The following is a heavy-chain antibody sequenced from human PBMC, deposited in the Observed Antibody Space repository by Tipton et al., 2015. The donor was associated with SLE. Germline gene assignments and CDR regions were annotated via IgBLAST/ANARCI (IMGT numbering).Heavy chain of an antibody. Sequence: TLSLTCTVSGGSIRSYYWSWIRQALGKGLEWIGYIYDSENTNYNPSLKSRVTISSDTPKNQFSLKLSSVTAADTAVYYCAREGYYDNSGYYPLFDSWGQGILVTVSS. J-gene: IGHJ4*01. D-gene: IGHD3-22*01. CDR3: AREGYYDNSGYYPLFDS. CDR1: GGSIRSYY. V-gene: IGHV4-59*01. CDR2: IYDSENT.